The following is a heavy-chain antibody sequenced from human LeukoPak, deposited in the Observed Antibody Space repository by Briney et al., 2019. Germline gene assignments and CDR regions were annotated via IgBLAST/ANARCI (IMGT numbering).Heavy chain of an antibody. V-gene: IGHV1-69*04. CDR1: GGTFSSYA. CDR3: ARGSGIAAAGTTDEDWFDP. Sequence: GASVEVSCKASGGTFSSYAISWVRQAPGQGLEWMGRIIPIFGIANYAQKFQGRVTITADKSTSTAYMELSSLRSEDTAVYYCARGSGIAAAGTTDEDWFDPWGQGTLVTVSS. J-gene: IGHJ5*02. D-gene: IGHD6-13*01. CDR2: IIPIFGIA.